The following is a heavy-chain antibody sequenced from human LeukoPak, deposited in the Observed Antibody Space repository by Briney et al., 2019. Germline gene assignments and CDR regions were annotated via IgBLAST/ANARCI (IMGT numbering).Heavy chain of an antibody. CDR1: GFTFSDYY. D-gene: IGHD3-16*02. CDR3: ARDEFSDYYYGMDV. CDR2: ISSSGSTI. J-gene: IGHJ6*02. V-gene: IGHV3-11*01. Sequence: GGSLRLSCAASGFTFSDYYMSWIRQAPGKGLEWVSYISSSGSTIYYADSVKGRFTISRDNAKNSLYLQMNSLRAEDTAVYYCARDEFSDYYYGMDVWGQGTTVTVSS.